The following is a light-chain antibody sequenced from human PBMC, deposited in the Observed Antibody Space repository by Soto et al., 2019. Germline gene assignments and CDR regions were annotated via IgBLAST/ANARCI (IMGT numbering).Light chain of an antibody. Sequence: QSALTQPRSVSGSPGQSVTIPCTGTSSDVGGYNYVSWYQHHPGKAPKLMIYDVSKRPSGVHDRFSGSKSGNTASLIISGLQADDEAATLSELFGGATKRTVL. V-gene: IGLV2-11*01. CDR3: EL. CDR2: DVS. CDR1: SSDVGGYNY. J-gene: IGLJ2*01.